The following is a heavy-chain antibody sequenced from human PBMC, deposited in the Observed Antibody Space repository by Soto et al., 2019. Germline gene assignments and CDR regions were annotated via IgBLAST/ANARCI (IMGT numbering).Heavy chain of an antibody. CDR2: INHLETT. J-gene: IGHJ4*02. Sequence: SQTLSLTCTVSGASITFGGSSWSWIRQTPGKGLEWIGYINHLETTFYNPSFESRLTLSIDRAKNQFSLKLHSMSAAYRAVYFCARGGGSDSFDYWGQGILVTVSS. CDR1: GASITFGGSS. V-gene: IGHV4-30-2*01. D-gene: IGHD1-26*01. CDR3: ARGGGSDSFDY.